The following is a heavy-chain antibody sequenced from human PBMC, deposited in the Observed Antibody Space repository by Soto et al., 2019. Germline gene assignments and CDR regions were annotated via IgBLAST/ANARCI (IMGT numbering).Heavy chain of an antibody. CDR1: GGSFSGYY. D-gene: IGHD3-10*01. V-gene: IGHV4-34*01. CDR3: ARGHILWFGVDWYCDL. CDR2: INHSGST. J-gene: IGHJ2*01. Sequence: QVQLQQWGAGLLKPSETLSLTCAVYGGSFSGYYWSWIRQPPGKGLEWIGEINHSGSTNYNPPLKSQFTITVDTSKNQFCLKLSSVTAADTAVYYCARGHILWFGVDWYCDLWGSGTLVTVSS.